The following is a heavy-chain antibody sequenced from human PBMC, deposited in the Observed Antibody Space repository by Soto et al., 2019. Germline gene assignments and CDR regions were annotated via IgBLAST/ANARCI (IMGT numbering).Heavy chain of an antibody. V-gene: IGHV3-30-3*01. Sequence: GGSLRLSCAASGFTFSSYAMHWVRQAPGKGLEWVAVISYDGSNKYYADSVKGRFTISRDNSKNTLYLQMNSLRAEDTAVYYCARVYDFWSGYPFDYWGQGTLVTVSS. J-gene: IGHJ4*02. CDR3: ARVYDFWSGYPFDY. D-gene: IGHD3-3*01. CDR2: ISYDGSNK. CDR1: GFTFSSYA.